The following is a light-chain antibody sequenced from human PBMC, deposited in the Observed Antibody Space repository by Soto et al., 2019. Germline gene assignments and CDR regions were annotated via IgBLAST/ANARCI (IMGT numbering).Light chain of an antibody. J-gene: IGKJ4*01. CDR2: GAS. CDR1: QTISTY. V-gene: IGKV1-39*01. CDR3: QQSFSAVT. Sequence: DIQITQSPSSLSASVGDRVTIICRASQTISTYLSWYQQNPGKAPKLLIYGASSLQSGVPSRFSGSGSGTDFSLTISSLQPEDFATYYCQQSFSAVTFGGGTKVEIK.